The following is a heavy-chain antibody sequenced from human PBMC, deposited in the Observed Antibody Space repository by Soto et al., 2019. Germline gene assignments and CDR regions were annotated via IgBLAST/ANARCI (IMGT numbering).Heavy chain of an antibody. CDR1: GFTFSSYG. CDR3: ARERPFYGMDV. CDR2: IWYDGSNK. V-gene: IGHV3-33*01. Sequence: PGGSLRLSCAASGFTFSSYGMHWVRQAPGKGLEWVAVIWYDGSNKYYADSVKGRFTISRDNSKNTLYLQMNSLRAEDTAVYYCARERPFYGMDVWGQGTTVTVSS. J-gene: IGHJ6*02.